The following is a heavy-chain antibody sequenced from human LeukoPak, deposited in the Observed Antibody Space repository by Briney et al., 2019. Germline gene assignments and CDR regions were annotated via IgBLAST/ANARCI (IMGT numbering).Heavy chain of an antibody. Sequence: PGGSLRLSCAASGFTFSSYAMSWVRQAPGKGLEWVSAISGSGGSTYYADSVKGRFTISRDNAKNSLYLQMNSLRAEDTAVYYCAREGGTIFGEAFDPWGQGTLVTVSS. CDR1: GFTFSSYA. CDR2: ISGSGGST. J-gene: IGHJ5*02. V-gene: IGHV3-23*01. D-gene: IGHD3-3*01. CDR3: AREGGTIFGEAFDP.